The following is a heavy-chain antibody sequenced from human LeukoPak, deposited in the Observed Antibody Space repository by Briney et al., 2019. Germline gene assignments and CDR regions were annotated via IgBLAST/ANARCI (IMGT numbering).Heavy chain of an antibody. CDR3: ARTKPLDPFDF. J-gene: IGHJ3*01. Sequence: PSETLSLTCTVSGFSISSYYWSWIRQPPGKGLEWIGYIYYSGNTYYNPSLKSRVTISVDTSKNQFSLKVNSVTAADTAVYYCARTKPLDPFDFWGQGTLVTVSS. CDR1: GFSISSYY. V-gene: IGHV4-59*01. CDR2: IYYSGNT.